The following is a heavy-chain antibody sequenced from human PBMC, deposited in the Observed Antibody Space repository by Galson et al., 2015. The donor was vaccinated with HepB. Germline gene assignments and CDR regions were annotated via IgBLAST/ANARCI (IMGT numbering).Heavy chain of an antibody. V-gene: IGHV1-18*01. D-gene: IGHD2-15*01. CDR1: GYTFSSYY. CDR2: ISPYNRDI. CDR3: ARGALVAVVGGTQYNWFDP. Sequence: SVKVSCKASGYTFSSYYIAWVRQAPGRGLEWVGWISPYNRDINYARKVQGRVTMTTDTSTNTAYMEIRSLRSDDTGVYYCARGALVAVVGGTQYNWFDPWCQGTLVSVSS. J-gene: IGHJ5*02.